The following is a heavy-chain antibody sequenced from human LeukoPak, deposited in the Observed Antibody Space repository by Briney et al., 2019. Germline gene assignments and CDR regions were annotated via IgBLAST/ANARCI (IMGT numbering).Heavy chain of an antibody. Sequence: GGSLRLSCAASGFTFSSYAMHWVRQAPGKGLEWVAVISYDGSNKYYADSVKGRFTISRDNSKNTLYLQMNSLRAEDTAVYYCAREVAARRLGSWVDPWGQGALVTVSS. D-gene: IGHD6-6*01. CDR1: GFTFSSYA. CDR2: ISYDGSNK. CDR3: AREVAARRLGSWVDP. J-gene: IGHJ5*02. V-gene: IGHV3-30-3*01.